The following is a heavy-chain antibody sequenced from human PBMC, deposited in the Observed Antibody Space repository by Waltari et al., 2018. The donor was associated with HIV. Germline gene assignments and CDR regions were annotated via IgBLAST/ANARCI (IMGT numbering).Heavy chain of an antibody. CDR2: LKRDGTEP. V-gene: IGHV3-7*03. CDR1: GFTFHQYS. D-gene: IGHD6-25*01. J-gene: IGHJ4*02. CDR3: VRDDPGYLPIDY. Sequence: VESGGGLVEPGGSLTLSCRTSGFTFHQYSMNWVRRRPGTGRGGGASLKRDGTEPSYGDATEGRFTISRDNSANSVFLHIDRLKVEDTARYFCVRDDPGYLPIDYWGQGTVVTV.